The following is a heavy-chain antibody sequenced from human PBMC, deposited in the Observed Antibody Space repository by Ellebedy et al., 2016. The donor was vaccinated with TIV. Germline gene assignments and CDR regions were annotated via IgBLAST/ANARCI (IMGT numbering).Heavy chain of an antibody. D-gene: IGHD6-13*01. CDR3: ARPTRKVPGPGAAAGT. Sequence: MPSETLSLTCTVSGGSISRYHWSWIPQPPGKGLEWIGYTYYSGSTNYNPSLKSRVTIAVDPSKNQFSLKLSSVTAADTAVYYRARPTRKVPGPGAAAGTWGQGTLVSVSS. J-gene: IGHJ5*02. V-gene: IGHV4-59*08. CDR1: GGSISRYH. CDR2: TYYSGST.